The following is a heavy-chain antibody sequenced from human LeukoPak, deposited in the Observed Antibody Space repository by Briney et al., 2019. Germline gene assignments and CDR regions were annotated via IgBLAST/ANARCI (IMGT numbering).Heavy chain of an antibody. CDR3: ARDLEYSSSNYYYYMDV. D-gene: IGHD6-6*01. CDR1: GYTFTGYY. V-gene: IGHV1-2*02. CDR2: INPNSGGT. J-gene: IGHJ6*03. Sequence: ASVKVSCKASGYTFTGYYMHWVRQAPGQGLEWMGWINPNSGGTNYAQKFQGRVTMTRDTSISTAYMELSRLRSDDTAVYYCARDLEYSSSNYYYYMDVWAKGPRSPSP.